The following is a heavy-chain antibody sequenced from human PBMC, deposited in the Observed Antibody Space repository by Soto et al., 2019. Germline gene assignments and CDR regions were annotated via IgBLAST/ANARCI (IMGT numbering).Heavy chain of an antibody. D-gene: IGHD6-13*01. Sequence: GGSLRLSCAASGFTFSNAWMSWVRQAPGKGLEWVGRIKSKTDGGTTDYAAPVKGRFTISRDDSKNTLCLQMNSLKTEDTAVYYCTTGLLEIAAAVYYHYYGMDVWGQGTTVTVSS. J-gene: IGHJ6*02. CDR3: TTGLLEIAAAVYYHYYGMDV. CDR2: IKSKTDGGTT. V-gene: IGHV3-15*01. CDR1: GFTFSNAW.